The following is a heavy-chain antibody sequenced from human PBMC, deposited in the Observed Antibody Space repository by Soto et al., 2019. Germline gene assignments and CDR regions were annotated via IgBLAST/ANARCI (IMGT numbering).Heavy chain of an antibody. CDR3: ASFEYSSSSDYYYYMDV. CDR2: INHSGST. D-gene: IGHD6-6*01. J-gene: IGHJ6*03. CDR1: GGSFSGYY. Sequence: SETLSLTCAVYGGSFSGYYWSWIRQPPGKGLEWIGEINHSGSTNYNPSLKSRVTISVDTSKNQFSLKLSSVTAADTAVYYCASFEYSSSSDYYYYMDVWGKGTTVTVSS. V-gene: IGHV4-34*01.